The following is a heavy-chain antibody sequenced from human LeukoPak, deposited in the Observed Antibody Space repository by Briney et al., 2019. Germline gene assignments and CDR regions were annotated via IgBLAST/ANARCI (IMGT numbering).Heavy chain of an antibody. Sequence: PLETLSLTCTVSGGSISSSSYYWGWIRQPPGKGLEWIGSIYYSGSTYYNPSLKSRVTISVDTSKNQFSLKLSSVTAADTAVYYCARGVQLWEGLHDYWGQGTLVTVSS. CDR1: GGSISSSSYY. CDR2: IYYSGST. J-gene: IGHJ4*02. CDR3: ARGVQLWEGLHDY. V-gene: IGHV4-39*01. D-gene: IGHD5-18*01.